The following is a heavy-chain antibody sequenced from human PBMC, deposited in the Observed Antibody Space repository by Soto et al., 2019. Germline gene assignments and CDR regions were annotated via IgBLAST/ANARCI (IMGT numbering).Heavy chain of an antibody. CDR3: SADPECNVNWRDY. Sequence: PGGSLRLSCAASGLTFSSAWMIWVRQAPGKGLEWVGRIKSERDGGTIDYTAPVQGRFTISRDDSKSTLYLQMNSLKIEDTAVYYCSADPECNVNWRDYWGQGTLFTVCS. V-gene: IGHV3-15*01. D-gene: IGHD1-1*01. J-gene: IGHJ4*02. CDR2: IKSERDGGTI. CDR1: GLTFSSAW.